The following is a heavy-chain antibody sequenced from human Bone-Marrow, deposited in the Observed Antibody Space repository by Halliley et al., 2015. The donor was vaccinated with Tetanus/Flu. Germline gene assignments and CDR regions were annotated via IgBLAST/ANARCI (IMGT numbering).Heavy chain of an antibody. CDR2: IDDSGRT. J-gene: IGHJ4*02. Sequence: IGLIDDSGRTNYNPPLKSRVAISKDTSKNQFSLRLTSVTAADTAVYYCARSYSGSYDDLPYWGQGILVTVSS. V-gene: IGHV4-59*01. D-gene: IGHD1-26*01. CDR3: ARSYSGSYDDLPY.